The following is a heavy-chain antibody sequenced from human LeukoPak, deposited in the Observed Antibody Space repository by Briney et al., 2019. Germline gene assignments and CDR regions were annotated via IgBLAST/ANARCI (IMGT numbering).Heavy chain of an antibody. CDR2: INDSGRT. D-gene: IGHD1-7*01. CDR3: ARRWNYGRNYYIDV. V-gene: IGHV4-34*01. Sequence: SETLSLTCAVYGGSFSNYYWSWIRQPPGKGMEWIGEINDSGRTNYNPSLMSRVTVSVDTSKNQFSLRLTSVTATDTAVYYCARRWNYGRNYYIDVWGKGAAVSVSS. CDR1: GGSFSNYY. J-gene: IGHJ6*03.